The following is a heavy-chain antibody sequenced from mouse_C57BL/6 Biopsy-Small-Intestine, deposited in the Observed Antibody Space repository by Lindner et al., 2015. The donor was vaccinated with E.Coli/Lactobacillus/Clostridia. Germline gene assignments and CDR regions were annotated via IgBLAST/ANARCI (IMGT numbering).Heavy chain of an antibody. V-gene: IGHV1-14*01. Sequence: QLQESGPELVKPGASVKMSCKASGYTFTSYVIHWVKQKPGQGLEWIGYINPYNDGTKYNEKFKDKATLTSDKSSSTAYMELSGLTSEDSAVYYCARPYSYYSYDEFTYWGQGTLVTVSA. CDR1: GYTFTSYV. D-gene: IGHD2-12*01. CDR3: ARPYSYYSYDEFTY. J-gene: IGHJ3*01. CDR2: INPYNDGT.